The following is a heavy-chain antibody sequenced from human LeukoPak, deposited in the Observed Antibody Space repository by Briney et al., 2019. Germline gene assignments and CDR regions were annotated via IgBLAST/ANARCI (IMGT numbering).Heavy chain of an antibody. J-gene: IGHJ5*02. CDR1: GFTFNRYY. D-gene: IGHD6-19*01. CDR3: ARKDFSSASFTS. V-gene: IGHV3-11*01. Sequence: GGSLRLSCVVSGFTFNRYYMSWVGQAPGKGLEWMSYISIHGYALDYADSVRGRLIISRDNAKNKLYLGMTSLTADDTAGYYVARKDFSSASFTSCGQGALVTVSS. CDR2: ISIHGYAL.